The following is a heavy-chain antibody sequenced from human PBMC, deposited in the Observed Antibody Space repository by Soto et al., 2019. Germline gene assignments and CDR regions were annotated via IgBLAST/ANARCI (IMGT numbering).Heavy chain of an antibody. D-gene: IGHD2-2*02. CDR1: GFTFSSFG. Sequence: PGGSLRLSCAASGFTFSSFGMHWVRQAPGKGLEWVGIIWYDGSNKYYADSVKGRFTISRDNSKNTLYLQMDSLRAEDTAVYYCARDPYTHCSSTSCYTAYYYYYGMDVWGQGTTVTVSS. V-gene: IGHV3-33*01. J-gene: IGHJ6*02. CDR3: ARDPYTHCSSTSCYTAYYYYYGMDV. CDR2: IWYDGSNK.